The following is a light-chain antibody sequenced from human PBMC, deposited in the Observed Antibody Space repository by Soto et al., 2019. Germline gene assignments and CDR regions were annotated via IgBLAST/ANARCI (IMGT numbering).Light chain of an antibody. Sequence: EIVLTQSPSTLSLSPGERATLSCRASQSVGNYLAWYQQKPGQAPRLLIYEAVNRATGTPARFSGSGSGTDFTLTISSLEPEDFAVYYCQQRSNWPPITFGQGTRLEIK. CDR2: EAV. CDR1: QSVGNY. J-gene: IGKJ5*01. V-gene: IGKV3-11*01. CDR3: QQRSNWPPIT.